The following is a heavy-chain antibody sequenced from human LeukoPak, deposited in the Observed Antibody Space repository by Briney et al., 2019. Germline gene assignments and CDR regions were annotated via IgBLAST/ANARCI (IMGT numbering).Heavy chain of an antibody. CDR2: INADNVNT. CDR3: ARSLLSRWSPFDY. CDR1: VYNFTTYD. V-gene: IGHV1-3*03. D-gene: IGHD2/OR15-2a*01. J-gene: IGHJ4*02. Sequence: ASVKVSCKTSVYNFTTYDITWVRQAPGQRLEWMGWINADNVNTKYSQEFQGRVTITRDTSASTAYMELSSLRSEDMAVYYCARSLLSRWSPFDYWGQGTLVTVSS.